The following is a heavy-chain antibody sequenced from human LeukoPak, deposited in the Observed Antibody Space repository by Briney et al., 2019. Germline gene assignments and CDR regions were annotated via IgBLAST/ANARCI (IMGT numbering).Heavy chain of an antibody. CDR1: GYTFTSYD. J-gene: IGHJ6*03. D-gene: IGHD6-13*01. V-gene: IGHV1-8*01. CDR2: MNPNSGNT. Sequence: GASVKVSCKASGYTFTSYDINWVRQATGQGLERMGWMNPNSGNTGYAQKFQGRVTMTRNTSISTAYMELSSLRSEDTAVYYCARGIGAAAHFYYYYYYMDVWGKGTTVTVSS. CDR3: ARGIGAAAHFYYYYYYMDV.